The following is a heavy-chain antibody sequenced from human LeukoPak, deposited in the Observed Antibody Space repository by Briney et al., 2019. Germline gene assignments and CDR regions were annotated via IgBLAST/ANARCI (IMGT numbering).Heavy chain of an antibody. CDR3: ARVSKLPGYSSSWYWFDP. V-gene: IGHV3-48*02. D-gene: IGHD6-13*01. CDR2: ISSSSSTI. Sequence: GGSLRLSCAASGFTFSSYSMNWVRQAPGKGLEWVSYISSSSSTIYYADSVKGRFTISRDNAKNSLYLQMNSLRDEDTAVHYCARVSKLPGYSSSWYWFDPWGQGTLVTVSS. J-gene: IGHJ5*02. CDR1: GFTFSSYS.